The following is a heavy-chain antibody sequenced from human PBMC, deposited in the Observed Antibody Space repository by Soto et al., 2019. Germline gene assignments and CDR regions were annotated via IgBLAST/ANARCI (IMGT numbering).Heavy chain of an antibody. V-gene: IGHV1-69*01. CDR3: GRYCTNTKCRGGYYLDL. Sequence: QVLLVQSGAEMKQPGSSVSVSCRASGDSFTNYAFTWVRQAPGQGPEWLGGIILALGTTHYSQRFQGRLTITAYDSSSTVYMELGSLRLDDTAVYYCGRYCTNTKCRGGYYLDLWGQGTLLTVSS. CDR1: GDSFTNYA. CDR2: IILALGTT. D-gene: IGHD2-8*01. J-gene: IGHJ5*02.